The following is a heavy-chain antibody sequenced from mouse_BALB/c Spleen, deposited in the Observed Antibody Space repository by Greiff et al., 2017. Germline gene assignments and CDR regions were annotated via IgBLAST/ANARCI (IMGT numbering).Heavy chain of an antibody. CDR3: ARGNYYGSFAD. D-gene: IGHD1-1*01. CDR2: INSNGGST. CDR1: GFTFSSYG. V-gene: IGHV5-6-3*01. J-gene: IGHJ3*01. Sequence: EVKLMESGGGLVQPGGSLKLSCAASGFTFSSYGMSWVRQTPDKRLELVATINSNGGSTYYPDSVKGRFTISRDNAKNTLYLQMSSLKSEDTAMYYCARGNYYGSFADWGQGTLVTVSA.